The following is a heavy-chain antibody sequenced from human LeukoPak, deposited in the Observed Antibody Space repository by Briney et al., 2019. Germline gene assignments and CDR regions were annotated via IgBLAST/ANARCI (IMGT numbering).Heavy chain of an antibody. V-gene: IGHV3-9*01. CDR3: AKDIGSGWPYYFDY. CDR2: ISWNSGSI. D-gene: IGHD6-19*01. J-gene: IGHJ4*02. CDR1: GFTFDDYA. Sequence: GGSLRLSCAASGFTFDDYAMHWVRQAPGKGLEWVSGISWNSGSIGYADSVTGRFTISRDNAKNSLYLQMNSLRAEDTALYYCAKDIGSGWPYYFDYWGQGTLVTVSS.